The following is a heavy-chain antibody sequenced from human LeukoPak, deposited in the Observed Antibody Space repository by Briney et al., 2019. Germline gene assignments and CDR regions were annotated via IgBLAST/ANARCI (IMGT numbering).Heavy chain of an antibody. D-gene: IGHD6-13*01. Sequence: VASVKVSCKASGYTFTSYDINWVREATGQGLEWMGWMNPNSGNTGYAQKFQGRVTMTRNTSISTAYMELSSLRSEDTAVYYCARGRTVRIAAAAYPLGYWGQGTLVTVSS. J-gene: IGHJ4*02. CDR1: GYTFTSYD. CDR3: ARGRTVRIAAAAYPLGY. CDR2: MNPNSGNT. V-gene: IGHV1-8*01.